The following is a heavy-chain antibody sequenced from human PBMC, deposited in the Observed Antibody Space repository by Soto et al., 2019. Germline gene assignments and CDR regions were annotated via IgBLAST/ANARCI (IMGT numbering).Heavy chain of an antibody. Sequence: EVLLVESGGGLVKPGESLTLSCAASGFTFSSYTMNWLRQAPGKGLEWVSSISSTSNKIYYADSMKGRITISREHAKDSGEPAKNKLEAEDPGIYYCAKRGYYYIWGSFRMGDAFDIWGQGKKGT. CDR1: GFTFSSYT. J-gene: IGHJ3*02. V-gene: IGHV3-21*02. D-gene: IGHD3-16*02. CDR2: ISSTSNKI. CDR3: AKRGYYYIWGSFRMGDAFDI.